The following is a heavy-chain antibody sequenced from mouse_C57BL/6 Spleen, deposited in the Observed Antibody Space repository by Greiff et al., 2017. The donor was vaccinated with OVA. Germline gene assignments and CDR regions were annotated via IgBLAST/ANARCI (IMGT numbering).Heavy chain of an antibody. Sequence: QVQLKESGAELVKPGASVKLSCKASGYTFTEYTIHWVKQRSGQGLEWIGWFYPGSGSIKYNEKFKDKATLTADKSSSTVYMELSRLTSEDSAVYFCARHEEGYSNLSYFDYWGQGTTLTVSS. CDR1: GYTFTEYT. J-gene: IGHJ2*01. V-gene: IGHV1-62-2*01. CDR3: ARHEEGYSNLSYFDY. CDR2: FYPGSGSI. D-gene: IGHD2-5*01.